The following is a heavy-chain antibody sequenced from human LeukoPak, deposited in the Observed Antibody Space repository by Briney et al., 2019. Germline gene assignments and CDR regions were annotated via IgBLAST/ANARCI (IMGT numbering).Heavy chain of an antibody. D-gene: IGHD2-8*01. CDR3: VKGSTNVRPYYFDY. V-gene: IGHV3-33*06. J-gene: IGHJ4*02. CDR2: IWYDGSNK. Sequence: LTGGSLRLSCAASGFTFSSYGMHWVRQAPGKGLEWVAVIWYDGSNKYYADSVKGRFTISRDNSKNTLYLQMNSVRAEDTAVYYCVKGSTNVRPYYFDYWGQGTLVTVSS. CDR1: GFTFSSYG.